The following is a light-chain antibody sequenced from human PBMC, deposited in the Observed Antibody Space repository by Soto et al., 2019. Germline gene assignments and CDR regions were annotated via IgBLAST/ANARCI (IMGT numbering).Light chain of an antibody. CDR3: QQYKDYVYT. J-gene: IGKJ2*01. CDR1: QTVERW. CDR2: DVS. Sequence: DIQMTQCPSTLSASVGDRVIITCRASQTVERWMAWYQQKPGKAPKLLISDVSTLERGVPSRFSGSGSATEFTLTISGLQPDDFATYYCQQYKDYVYTFGQGTKVESK. V-gene: IGKV1-5*01.